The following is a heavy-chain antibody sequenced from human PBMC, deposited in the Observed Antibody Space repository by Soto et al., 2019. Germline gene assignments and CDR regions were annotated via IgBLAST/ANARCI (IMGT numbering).Heavy chain of an antibody. D-gene: IGHD4-17*01. J-gene: IGHJ4*02. CDR3: AKVGTTVVTPGDY. Sequence: QVQLVESGGGVVQPGRSLRLSCAASGFTFSSYGMHWVRQALGKGLEWVAVISYDGSNKYYADSVKGRFTISRDNSKNTLYLQMNSLRAEDTAVYYCAKVGTTVVTPGDYWGQGTLVTVSS. CDR2: ISYDGSNK. V-gene: IGHV3-30*18. CDR1: GFTFSSYG.